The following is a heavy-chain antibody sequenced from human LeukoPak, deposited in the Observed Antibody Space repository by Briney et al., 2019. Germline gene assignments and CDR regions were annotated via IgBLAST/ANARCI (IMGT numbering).Heavy chain of an antibody. CDR1: GGSISSYY. CDR2: INHSGST. CDR3: AREIPVVAATTP. Sequence: SETLSLTCTVSGGSISSYYWSWIRQPPGKGLEWIGEINHSGSTNYNPSLKSRVTISVDTSKNQFSLKLSSVTAADTAVYYCAREIPVVAATTPWGQGTLVTVSS. V-gene: IGHV4-34*01. D-gene: IGHD2-15*01. J-gene: IGHJ5*02.